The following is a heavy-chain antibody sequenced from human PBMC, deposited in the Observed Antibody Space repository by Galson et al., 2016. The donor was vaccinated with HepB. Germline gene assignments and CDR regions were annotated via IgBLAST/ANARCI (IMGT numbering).Heavy chain of an antibody. D-gene: IGHD4-23*01. CDR1: GLTFDEYG. V-gene: IGHV3-9*01. J-gene: IGHJ4*02. CDR3: AKDKWASAVADFDY. Sequence: SLRLSCAASGLTFDEYGIHWVGQAPWTGLEWVSGTCWNRGRIGYAASGEGRFTISRDNAKNSLYLQMNSLRAEDTALYYCAKDKWASAVADFDYWGQGTLVTVSS. CDR2: TCWNRGRI.